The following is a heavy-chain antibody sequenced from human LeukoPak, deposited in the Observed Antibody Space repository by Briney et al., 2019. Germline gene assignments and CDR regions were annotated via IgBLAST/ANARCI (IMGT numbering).Heavy chain of an antibody. J-gene: IGHJ3*02. Sequence: PGGSLRLSCAASGFTFSSYAMSWVRQAPGKGLEWVSAISGSGGSTYYADSVKGRFTISRDNSKNTLYLQMNSLRAEDTAVYYCAKDRGIAVAGIDAFDIWGQGTMVTVSS. V-gene: IGHV3-23*01. CDR2: ISGSGGST. CDR3: AKDRGIAVAGIDAFDI. CDR1: GFTFSSYA. D-gene: IGHD6-19*01.